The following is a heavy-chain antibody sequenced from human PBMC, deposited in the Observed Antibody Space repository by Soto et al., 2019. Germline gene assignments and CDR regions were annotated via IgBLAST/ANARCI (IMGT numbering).Heavy chain of an antibody. CDR3: ARERGGYSSDL. D-gene: IGHD2-15*01. CDR2: IYWDDDK. V-gene: IGHV2-5*02. Sequence: SGPTLVNPTQSLTLTCSFSGFSLTTTEVAVGWIRQPPGKALEWLALIYWDDDKRYSPSLKSSLTITKDTAKNQVVLTMTNVHPEDTAVYYCARERGGYSSDLWGQGTLVTVSS. J-gene: IGHJ4*02. CDR1: GFSLTTTEVA.